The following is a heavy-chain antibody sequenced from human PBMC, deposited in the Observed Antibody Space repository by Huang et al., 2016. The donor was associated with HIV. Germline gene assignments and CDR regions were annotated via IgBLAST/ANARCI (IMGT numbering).Heavy chain of an antibody. CDR1: GFTFSSYW. V-gene: IGHV3-7*01. CDR3: ARRLRYYYGSGRTSGYFDY. CDR2: RKQDGSEK. J-gene: IGHJ4*02. D-gene: IGHD3-10*01. Sequence: EVQLVESGGGLVQPGGSLRLSCTASGFTFSSYWMSWVRQARGKGLEWVANRKQDGSEKYDGDLVKGRFSSPRDNAKNALYLQMNSLRAEDTAVDYCARRLRYYYGSGRTSGYFDYWGQGTLVTVSS.